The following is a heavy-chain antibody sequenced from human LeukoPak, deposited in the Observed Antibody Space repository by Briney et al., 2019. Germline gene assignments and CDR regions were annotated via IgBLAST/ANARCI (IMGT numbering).Heavy chain of an antibody. J-gene: IGHJ6*02. Sequence: GGSLRLSCAASGFTFSSYAMSWVRQAPGKGLEWVSAISGSGGSTLYADSVMGRFTISRDNSKNTLSLHMNSLRAEDTAIYYCAKDRESGYAPYDMDVWGRGTTVTVSS. V-gene: IGHV3-23*01. D-gene: IGHD5-12*01. CDR2: ISGSGGST. CDR3: AKDRESGYAPYDMDV. CDR1: GFTFSSYA.